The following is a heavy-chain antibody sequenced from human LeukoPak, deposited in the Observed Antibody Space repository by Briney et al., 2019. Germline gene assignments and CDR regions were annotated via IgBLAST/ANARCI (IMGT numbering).Heavy chain of an antibody. J-gene: IGHJ4*02. CDR1: GGTFSSYA. V-gene: IGHV1-69*05. D-gene: IGHD3-16*02. Sequence: SGKVSCKASGGTFSSYAISWVRQAPGQGLEWVGRIIPIFGTANYAQKFQGRVTITTDESTSTAYMELSSLRSEDTAVYYCARDPSDYDYIWGSYRNYFDYRGQGTLVTVSS. CDR3: ARDPSDYDYIWGSYRNYFDY. CDR2: IIPIFGTA.